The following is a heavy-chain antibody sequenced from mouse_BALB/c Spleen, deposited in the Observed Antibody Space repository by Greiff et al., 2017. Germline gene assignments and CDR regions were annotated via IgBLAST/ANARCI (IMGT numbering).Heavy chain of an antibody. CDR2: INPSTGYT. CDR3: ARLYPSYAMDY. V-gene: IGHV1-7*01. D-gene: IGHD1-1*01. J-gene: IGHJ4*01. CDR1: GYTFTSYW. Sequence: QVQLKQSGAELAKPGASVKMSCKASGYTFTSYWMHWVKQRPGQGLEWIGYINPSTGYTEYNQKFKDKATLTADKSSSTAYMQLSSLTSEDSAVYYCARLYPSYAMDYWGQGTSVTVSS.